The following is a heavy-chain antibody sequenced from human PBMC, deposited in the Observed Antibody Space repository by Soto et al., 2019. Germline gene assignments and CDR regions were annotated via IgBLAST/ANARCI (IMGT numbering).Heavy chain of an antibody. Sequence: HPGGSLRLSCAASGFTFSNYIMNWVRQAPGKGLEWVSYISSSSGVIYYADSVKGRFTISRDNAKNSLYLQMNSLRDEDTAVYYCARETYFDYWGQGTLVTVSS. CDR3: ARETYFDY. V-gene: IGHV3-48*02. CDR1: GFTFSNYI. CDR2: ISSSSGVI. J-gene: IGHJ4*02.